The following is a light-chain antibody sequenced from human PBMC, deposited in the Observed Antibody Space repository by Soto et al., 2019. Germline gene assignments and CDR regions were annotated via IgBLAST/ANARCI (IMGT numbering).Light chain of an antibody. V-gene: IGKV1-5*03. CDR3: QQDNSYPET. CDR2: KAS. CDR1: QSISSW. Sequence: DIQMTQSPSTLSASVGDRVTITCRASQSISSWLAWYQQKPGKAPKLLIYKASSLESGVPSRFSGSGSGTEFTLTISSLQPDDFATYYCQQDNSYPETFGQGTKVDIK. J-gene: IGKJ1*01.